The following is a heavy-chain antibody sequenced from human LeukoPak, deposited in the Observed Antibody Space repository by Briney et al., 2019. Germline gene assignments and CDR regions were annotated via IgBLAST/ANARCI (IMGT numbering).Heavy chain of an antibody. J-gene: IGHJ5*02. CDR2: INPNSGCT. CDR3: ARGSVPTKYSGYDYFGSGWFDP. Sequence: GASVKVSCKASGYTFTGYYLDWVRPAPGQGLAWMGWINPNSGCTNSAQKFQGRVTMTRDTSISTAYMELSRLRSDDTAVYYCARGSVPTKYSGYDYFGSGWFDPWGQGTLVTVSS. CDR1: GYTFTGYY. V-gene: IGHV1-2*02. D-gene: IGHD5-12*01.